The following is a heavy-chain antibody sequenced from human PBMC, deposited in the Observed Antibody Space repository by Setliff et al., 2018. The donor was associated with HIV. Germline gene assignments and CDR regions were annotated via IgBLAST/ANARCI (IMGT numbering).Heavy chain of an antibody. Sequence: CAASGFTFSTYWMNWVRQAPGKGLEWVASIKHDGSERYYVDSVKGRFTISRDNDKNSLYLQMNSLRAEDTAVYYCARGKIVVVPAAMRPFDYWGQGTLVTVSS. CDR3: ARGKIVVVPAAMRPFDY. V-gene: IGHV3-7*01. CDR2: IKHDGSER. D-gene: IGHD2-2*01. J-gene: IGHJ4*02. CDR1: GFTFSTYW.